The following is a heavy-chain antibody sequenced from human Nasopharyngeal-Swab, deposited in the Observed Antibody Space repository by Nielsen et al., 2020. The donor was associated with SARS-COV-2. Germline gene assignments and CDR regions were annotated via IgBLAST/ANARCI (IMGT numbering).Heavy chain of an antibody. CDR3: ARDRTDYDFWSHYYTYYIDF. Sequence: GGSLRLSCATSGFSFSSYSMTWVRQAPGKGLEWVANIKQDGSELYYVDSVKGRFTISRDNAKNSLFLQMNSLRAEDTAVYYCARDRTDYDFWSHYYTYYIDFWGQRTLVTVSS. CDR1: GFSFSSYS. D-gene: IGHD3-3*01. CDR2: IKQDGSEL. V-gene: IGHV3-7*01. J-gene: IGHJ4*02.